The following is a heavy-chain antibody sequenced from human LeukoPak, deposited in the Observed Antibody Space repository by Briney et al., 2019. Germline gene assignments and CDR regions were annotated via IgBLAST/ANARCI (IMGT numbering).Heavy chain of an antibody. J-gene: IGHJ6*02. Sequence: GESLKISCKGSGYSFTSYWIGWVRQMPGKGLEWMGFIYPGDSDTRYSPSFQGQVIISVDKSISSAYLQWGSLKASDTAMYYCARHAQDIVVVPAAYGMDVWGQGTTVTVSS. V-gene: IGHV5-51*01. CDR3: ARHAQDIVVVPAAYGMDV. CDR1: GYSFTSYW. CDR2: IYPGDSDT. D-gene: IGHD2-2*01.